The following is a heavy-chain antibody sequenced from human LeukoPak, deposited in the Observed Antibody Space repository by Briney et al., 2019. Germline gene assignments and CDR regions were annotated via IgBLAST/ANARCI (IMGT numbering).Heavy chain of an antibody. V-gene: IGHV5-51*01. CDR2: IYPGDSDT. CDR1: GYSFTKYW. J-gene: IGHJ3*02. CDR3: ATRYSSGWYDAFDI. Sequence: GESLKISCKGSGYSFTKYWNGWVRQMPGKGLEWMGIIYPGDSDTRYSPSFQGQVSISADRSISTASLQWSSLKASDTAMYYCATRYSSGWYDAFDIWGQGTMVTVSS. D-gene: IGHD6-19*01.